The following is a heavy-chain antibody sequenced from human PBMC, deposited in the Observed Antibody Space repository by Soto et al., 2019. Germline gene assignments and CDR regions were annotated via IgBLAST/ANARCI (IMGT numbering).Heavy chain of an antibody. V-gene: IGHV3-23*01. J-gene: IGHJ4*02. Sequence: GGSLRLSCVASGFTFNSYAMHWVRQAPGKGLEWVSTIKDSGDSTYYLDSVRGRFTISRDYSRNTLYLQMTSLRAEDTALYHCVKGGASYTSCWYANWGQGILVTVSS. CDR3: VKGGASYTSCWYAN. D-gene: IGHD6-13*01. CDR1: GFTFNSYA. CDR2: IKDSGDST.